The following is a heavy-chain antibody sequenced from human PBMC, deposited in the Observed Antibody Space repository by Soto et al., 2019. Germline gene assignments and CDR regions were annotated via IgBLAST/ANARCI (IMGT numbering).Heavy chain of an antibody. D-gene: IGHD5-12*01. V-gene: IGHV3-33*01. CDR3: ARDDKYGGYFSYFDY. CDR2: IWYDGSNK. CDR1: GFTFSSYG. Sequence: PGGSLRLSCAASGFTFSSYGMHWVRQAPGKGLEWVAVIWYDGSNKYYADSVKGRFTISRDNSKNTLYLQMNSLRAEDTAVYYRARDDKYGGYFSYFDYWGRETLFTVSS. J-gene: IGHJ4*02.